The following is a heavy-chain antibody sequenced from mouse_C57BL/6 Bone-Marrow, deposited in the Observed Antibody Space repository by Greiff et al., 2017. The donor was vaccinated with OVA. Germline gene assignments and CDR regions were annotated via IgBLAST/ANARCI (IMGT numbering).Heavy chain of an antibody. CDR3: ARKGLYDYESYYFDY. J-gene: IGHJ2*01. V-gene: IGHV5-4*03. CDR2: ISDGGSYT. CDR1: GFTFSSYA. D-gene: IGHD2-4*01. Sequence: EVKLMESGGGLVKPGGSLKLSCAASGFTFSSYAMSWVRPTPEKRLEWVATISDGGSYTYYPANVKGRFTISRDNAKNNLYLQMSHLKSEDTAMYYCARKGLYDYESYYFDYWGQGTTLTVSS.